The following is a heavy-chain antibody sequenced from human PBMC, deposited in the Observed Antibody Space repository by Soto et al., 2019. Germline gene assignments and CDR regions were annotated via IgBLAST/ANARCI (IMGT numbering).Heavy chain of an antibody. Sequence: ASVKVSCKASGYTFTSYDINWVRQATGQGLEWMGWMNPNSANTGYAQKFQGRVTMTRNTSISTAYMELSNLRSEDTAVYYCARLEIVAGTDIWGQGTMVTVSS. V-gene: IGHV1-8*01. CDR1: GYTFTSYD. CDR2: MNPNSANT. D-gene: IGHD6-19*01. CDR3: ARLEIVAGTDI. J-gene: IGHJ3*02.